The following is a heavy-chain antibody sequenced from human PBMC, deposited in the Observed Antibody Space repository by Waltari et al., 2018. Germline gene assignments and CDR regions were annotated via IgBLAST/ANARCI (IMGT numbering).Heavy chain of an antibody. CDR2: IWNDGSLK. V-gene: IGHV3-33*01. Sequence: QVQLVGSGGGGVKPGRTVGLACSEPGCIVASSGMHWVRQAAGKGLEWVAVIWNDGSLKYYTDSVKGRFTISRDNSENTLYLQMSGLRPEDTAVYYCARSVTTGSGYMDVWGKGTTVTVSS. CDR1: GCIVASSG. D-gene: IGHD4-17*01. J-gene: IGHJ6*03. CDR3: ARSVTTGSGYMDV.